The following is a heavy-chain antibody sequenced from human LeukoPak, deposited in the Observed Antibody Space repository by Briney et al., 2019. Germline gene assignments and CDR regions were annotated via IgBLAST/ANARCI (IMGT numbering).Heavy chain of an antibody. V-gene: IGHV3-66*01. CDR2: IYTGGST. D-gene: IGHD3-10*01. J-gene: IGHJ4*02. CDR3: ARGGYSGSGNYFGY. CDR1: GFTASSNY. Sequence: GRSLRLSCAASGFTASSNYMSWVRQAPGKGLEWVSVIYTGGSTYYADSVNGRFTISRDNSKNTLYLQMNSLRADVTAVYYCARGGYSGSGNYFGYWGQGTLVTVSS.